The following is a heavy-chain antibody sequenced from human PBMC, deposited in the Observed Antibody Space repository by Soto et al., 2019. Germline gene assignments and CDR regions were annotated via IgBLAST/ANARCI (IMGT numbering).Heavy chain of an antibody. J-gene: IGHJ3*02. V-gene: IGHV5-51*01. Sequence: GESLKISCKGSGYSFTSYWIVWVRQMPGKGLEWXGXIXXXDXDXXXSXXFXGQVTISADKSISTAYLQWSSLKASDPAMYYCARRSSSGWDAFDIWGQGTMVTVSS. D-gene: IGHD6-19*01. CDR2: IXXXDXDX. CDR3: ARRSSSGWDAFDI. CDR1: GYSFTSYW.